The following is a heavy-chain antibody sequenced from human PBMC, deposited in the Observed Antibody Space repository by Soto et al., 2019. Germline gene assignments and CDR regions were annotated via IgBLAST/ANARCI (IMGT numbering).Heavy chain of an antibody. D-gene: IGHD4-4*01. Sequence: PGGSLRLSCAASGFTFSSYGMHWVRQAPGKGLEWVAVIWYDGSNKYYADSVKGRFTISRDNSKNTLYLQMNSLGAEDTAVYYCARDGDDYSNYGMDVWGQGTTVTVSS. V-gene: IGHV3-33*01. CDR1: GFTFSSYG. CDR3: ARDGDDYSNYGMDV. CDR2: IWYDGSNK. J-gene: IGHJ6*02.